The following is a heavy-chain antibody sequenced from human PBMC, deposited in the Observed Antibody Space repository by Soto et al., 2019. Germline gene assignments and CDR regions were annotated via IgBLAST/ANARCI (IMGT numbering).Heavy chain of an antibody. CDR2: IIPIFGTA. J-gene: IGHJ6*02. Sequence: ASVKVSCKASGGTFSSYAISWVRQAPGQGLEWMGGIIPIFGTANYAQKFQGRVTITADESTSTAYMELSSLRSEDTAVYYCARGRSQWFGELFPTTAYYYYGMDVWGQGTTVTVSS. CDR1: GGTFSSYA. CDR3: ARGRSQWFGELFPTTAYYYYGMDV. V-gene: IGHV1-69*13. D-gene: IGHD3-10*01.